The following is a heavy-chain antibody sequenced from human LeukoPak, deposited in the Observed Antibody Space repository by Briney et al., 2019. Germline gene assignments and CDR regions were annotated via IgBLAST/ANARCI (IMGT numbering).Heavy chain of an antibody. Sequence: PGGSLRLSCAASGFTFSSCGFNWVRQAPGKGLEWVSSIGPTGTDRYYADSVRGRFTISRDNAKNSMYLQMDSLRDEDTAVYYCATETIGRHYDYWGQGTLLTVSS. V-gene: IGHV3-21*01. CDR1: GFTFSSCG. CDR3: ATETIGRHYDY. J-gene: IGHJ4*02. D-gene: IGHD1-14*01. CDR2: IGPTGTDR.